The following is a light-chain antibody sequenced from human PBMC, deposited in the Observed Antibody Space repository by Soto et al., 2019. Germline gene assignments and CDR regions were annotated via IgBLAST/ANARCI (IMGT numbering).Light chain of an antibody. J-gene: IGKJ1*01. Sequence: EIVMTQSPATLSVSPGERATLSCRASQSVDSKLAWYQQKPAQGPRLLIYGASSRATGTPARFSGSGSGTEFTLTISSLQSEDFAVYYCQHYSTWLWTFGQGTKVEIK. CDR3: QHYSTWLWT. CDR2: GAS. V-gene: IGKV3-15*01. CDR1: QSVDSK.